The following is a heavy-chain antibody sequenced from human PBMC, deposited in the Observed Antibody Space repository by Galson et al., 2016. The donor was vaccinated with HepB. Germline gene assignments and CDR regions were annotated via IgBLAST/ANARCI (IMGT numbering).Heavy chain of an antibody. CDR3: ASKGKEWLVHGYFDY. Sequence: ETLSLTCSVSGGSINSSSFYWGWIRQSPGRGLEWIGTLYFGANTYYNPSLKSRVTISVDTSNNQFSLKLTSVTAEDTAIYYCASKGKEWLVHGYFDYWGQGTLATVSP. D-gene: IGHD6-19*01. CDR2: LYFGANT. CDR1: GGSINSSSFY. V-gene: IGHV4-39*01. J-gene: IGHJ4*02.